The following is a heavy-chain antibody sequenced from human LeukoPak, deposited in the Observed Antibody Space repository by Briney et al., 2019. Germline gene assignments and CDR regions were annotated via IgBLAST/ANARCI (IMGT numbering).Heavy chain of an antibody. Sequence: GASVKVSCKASGYTFTGYYMHWVRQAPGQGLEWMGWINPNSGGTNYAQKFQGRVTMTTDTSISTAYLEVSSLKSDDTAVYYCARDVRGSDVHDYYYFDYWGQGTLVTVSS. V-gene: IGHV1-2*02. CDR3: ARDVRGSDVHDYYYFDY. CDR1: GYTFTGYY. J-gene: IGHJ4*02. CDR2: INPNSGGT. D-gene: IGHD2/OR15-2a*01.